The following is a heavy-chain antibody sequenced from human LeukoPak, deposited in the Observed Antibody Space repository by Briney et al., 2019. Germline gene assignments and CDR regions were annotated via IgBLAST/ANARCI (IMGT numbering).Heavy chain of an antibody. J-gene: IGHJ3*02. Sequence: SETLSLTCSVSTVSFSSHYWTWIRQPPGKGLEWIGYISYIGSTNYNPSLKSRVTISIDTSKNQFSLKLSSVTAADTAVYYCARDVVTVTKGFDIWGQGTMVSVSS. D-gene: IGHD4-17*01. CDR3: ARDVVTVTKGFDI. CDR1: TVSFSSHY. CDR2: ISYIGST. V-gene: IGHV4-59*11.